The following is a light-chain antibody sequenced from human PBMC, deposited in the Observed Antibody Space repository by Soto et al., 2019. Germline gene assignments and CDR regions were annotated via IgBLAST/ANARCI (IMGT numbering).Light chain of an antibody. CDR2: DAS. CDR3: RQYSTFPLT. V-gene: IGKV1-5*01. Sequence: DIQMTQSPSSLSASVGDRVSITCRASQSVSTYLNWYQQKPGKAPKLLIYDASSLESGVPSRFSGSGSGTEFTLTISSLQPDDFATYYCRQYSTFPLTFGGGTKVDIK. CDR1: QSVSTY. J-gene: IGKJ4*01.